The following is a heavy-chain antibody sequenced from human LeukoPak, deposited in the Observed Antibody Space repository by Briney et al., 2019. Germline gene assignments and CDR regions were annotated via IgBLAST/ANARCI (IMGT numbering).Heavy chain of an antibody. V-gene: IGHV4-59*01. CDR3: ASYFFDQSKALDI. CDR1: GGSISSYY. J-gene: IGHJ3*02. Sequence: SETLSLTCTVSGGSISSYYWSWIRQPPGKGLEWIGYIYYTGNTNCNPSLKSRVTISIDTAKNQFSLKLNSVTAADTAIYYCASYFFDQSKALDIWGQGTMVTVS. CDR2: IYYTGNT. D-gene: IGHD3-9*01.